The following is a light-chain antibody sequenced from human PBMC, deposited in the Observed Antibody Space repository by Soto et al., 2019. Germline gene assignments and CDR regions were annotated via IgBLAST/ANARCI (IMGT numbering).Light chain of an antibody. V-gene: IGKV1-5*01. CDR2: DAS. CDR3: QQYDIYRT. J-gene: IGKJ1*01. CDR1: QSIGDY. Sequence: IRVTQSPSSLSASTGDRVTITCRASQSIGDYLAWYQDKPGKAPRLLIYDASNLKSGVPSRFSGSGSGTEFTLTIANLQPDDFATYYCQQYDIYRTFGPGTKVDIK.